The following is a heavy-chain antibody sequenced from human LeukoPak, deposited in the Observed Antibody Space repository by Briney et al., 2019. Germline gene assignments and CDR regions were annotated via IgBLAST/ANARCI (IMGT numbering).Heavy chain of an antibody. V-gene: IGHV1-69*13. Sequence: PVTVSCKASGGTFSSYAISWVRQAPGQGLEWMGGIIPIFGTANYAQKFQGRVTITADESTSTAYMELSSLRSEDTAVYYCASPPRSDYYDSSGYFDYWGQGTLVTVSS. J-gene: IGHJ4*02. CDR1: GGTFSSYA. D-gene: IGHD3-22*01. CDR2: IIPIFGTA. CDR3: ASPPRSDYYDSSGYFDY.